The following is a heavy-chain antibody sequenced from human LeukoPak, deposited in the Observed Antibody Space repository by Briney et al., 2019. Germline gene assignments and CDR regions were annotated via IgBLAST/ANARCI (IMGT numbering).Heavy chain of an antibody. V-gene: IGHV3-33*01. Sequence: PGGSLRLSCAASGFTFSSYGMHWVRQAPGKGLEWVAVIWYDGSNKYYADSVKGRFTISRDNSKNTLYLQMNSLRAEDTAVYYCARDRIHSLDAFDIWGQGTMVTVSS. CDR3: ARDRIHSLDAFDI. J-gene: IGHJ3*02. CDR2: IWYDGSNK. CDR1: GFTFSSYG. D-gene: IGHD2-21*01.